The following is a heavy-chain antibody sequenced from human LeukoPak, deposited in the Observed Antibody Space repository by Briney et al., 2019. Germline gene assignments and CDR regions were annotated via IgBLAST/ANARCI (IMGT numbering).Heavy chain of an antibody. CDR3: ARQGLYTSGPDDY. D-gene: IGHD2-2*02. V-gene: IGHV4-39*07. CDR1: GGSISSSSYY. CDR2: IYYSGNT. J-gene: IGHJ4*02. Sequence: PSETLSLTCTVSGGSISSSSYYWGWIRQPPGKGLEWIGSIYYSGNTYYNPSLKSRLTISVDTSKNQFSLRLNSVTAADTAVYYCARQGLYTSGPDDYWGQGTLVTVSS.